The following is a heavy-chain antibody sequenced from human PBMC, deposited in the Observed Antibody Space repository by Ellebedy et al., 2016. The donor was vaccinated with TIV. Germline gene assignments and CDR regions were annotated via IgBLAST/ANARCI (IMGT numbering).Heavy chain of an antibody. CDR3: ARRHYDSRALDY. CDR1: GFTFSSYG. Sequence: GGSLRLSCAASGFTFSSYGIHWVRQAPGKGLEWVSVISYDGSNKYYADSVKGRFTISRDNSKNTLYLQMNSLRAEDTAVYYCARRHYDSRALDYWGPGTLVTVSS. V-gene: IGHV3-30*03. D-gene: IGHD3-22*01. J-gene: IGHJ4*02. CDR2: ISYDGSNK.